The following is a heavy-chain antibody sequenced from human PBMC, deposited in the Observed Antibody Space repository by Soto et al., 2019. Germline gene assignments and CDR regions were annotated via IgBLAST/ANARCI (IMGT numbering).Heavy chain of an antibody. Sequence: AEGSLRLSCAASGLTFSRYSMNWVRQAPGKGLEWVSSISSTTNYIYYADSMKGRFTVSRDNAKNSVYLDMNSLSAEDTAVYYCARESEDLTSNFDYWGQGTLVTVSS. CDR2: ISSTTNYI. V-gene: IGHV3-21*01. CDR1: GLTFSRYS. CDR3: ARESEDLTSNFDY. J-gene: IGHJ4*02.